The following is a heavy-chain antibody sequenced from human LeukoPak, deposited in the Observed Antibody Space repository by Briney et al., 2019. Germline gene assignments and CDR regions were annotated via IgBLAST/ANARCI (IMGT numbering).Heavy chain of an antibody. D-gene: IGHD3-10*01. V-gene: IGHV3-7*01. CDR1: GFTFSRHW. CDR2: VKEDGSEK. CDR3: ARWLVFRGVDYFDY. J-gene: IGHJ4*02. Sequence: GGSLRLSCAPSGFTFSRHWTSWGRQAPGKGLEWVADVKEDGSEKTYVDSVKGRFTISRDNAKNSLYLQMNSLRAEDTAVYYCARWLVFRGVDYFDYGGQGTMVTVSS.